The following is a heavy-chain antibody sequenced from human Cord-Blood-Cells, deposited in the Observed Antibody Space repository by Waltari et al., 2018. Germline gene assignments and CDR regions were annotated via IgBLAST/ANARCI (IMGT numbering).Heavy chain of an antibody. V-gene: IGHV1-18*01. CDR3: AREGLSYYDYIWGSYRPFDY. CDR1: GYSFTSTP. CDR2: ISAYNGNT. J-gene: IGHJ4*02. Sequence: QVQLLPSGAEAKQPAASVKVSCRASGYSFTSTPTSRARTATAHGLQWMGWISAYNGNTNNAQKLQGRVTMTTDTSTSTAYMELRSLRSDDTAVYYCAREGLSYYDYIWGSYRPFDYWGQGTLVTVSS. D-gene: IGHD3-16*02.